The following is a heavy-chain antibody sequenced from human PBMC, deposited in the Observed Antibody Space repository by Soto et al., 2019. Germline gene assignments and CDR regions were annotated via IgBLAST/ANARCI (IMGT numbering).Heavy chain of an antibody. D-gene: IGHD3-3*01. Sequence: PSETLSVTCTVAGGSISSYDWSWIRQPPGKGLEWIGYIYYSGSTYYNPSLKSRVTISVDTSKNQFSLKLSSVTAADTAVYYCARVERGGSGSDYGMDVWGQGTTVTVSS. CDR3: ARVERGGSGSDYGMDV. CDR2: IYYSGST. J-gene: IGHJ6*02. CDR1: GGSISSYD. V-gene: IGHV4-59*06.